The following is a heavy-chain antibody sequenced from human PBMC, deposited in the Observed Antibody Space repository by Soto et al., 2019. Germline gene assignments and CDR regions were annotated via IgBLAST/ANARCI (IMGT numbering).Heavy chain of an antibody. CDR3: ARDMGDYERRDYYYGMDV. CDR2: TYYSGST. CDR1: GGSISSGDYY. V-gene: IGHV4-30-4*01. J-gene: IGHJ6*02. D-gene: IGHD4-17*01. Sequence: PSETLSLTCTVSGGSISSGDYYWSWIRQPPGKGLEWIGYTYYSGSTYYNPSLKSRVTISVDTSKNQFSLKLSSVTAADTAVYYCARDMGDYERRDYYYGMDVWGQGTTVTVSS.